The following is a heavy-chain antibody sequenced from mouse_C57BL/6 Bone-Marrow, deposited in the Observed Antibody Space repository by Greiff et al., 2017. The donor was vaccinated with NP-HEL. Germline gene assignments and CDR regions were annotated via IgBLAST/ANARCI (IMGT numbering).Heavy chain of an antibody. V-gene: IGHV1-61*01. CDR3: ARRAFDV. Sequence: QVHVKQPGAELVRPGSSVKLSCKASGYTFTSYWMDWVKQRPGQGLEWIGNIYPSDSETHYNQKFKDKATLTVDKSSSTAYMQLSSLTSEDSAVYYCARRAFDVWGTGTTVTVSS. J-gene: IGHJ1*03. CDR1: GYTFTSYW. CDR2: IYPSDSET.